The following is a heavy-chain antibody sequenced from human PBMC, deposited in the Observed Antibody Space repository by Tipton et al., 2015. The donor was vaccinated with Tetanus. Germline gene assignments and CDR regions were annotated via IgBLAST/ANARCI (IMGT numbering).Heavy chain of an antibody. Sequence: QLVQSGAEVKKPGSSMRLSCKAAGYTFTGNYLQWVRQAPGQGLEWMGWINPDSGGTNSAQKFQGRVTMTRDTSISTAYMELSRLRSDDTAVYYCARAGPQATFGVKYGMDVWGQGTTVTVSS. CDR1: GYTFTGNY. J-gene: IGHJ6*02. V-gene: IGHV1-2*02. CDR2: INPDSGGT. D-gene: IGHD3-3*01. CDR3: ARAGPQATFGVKYGMDV.